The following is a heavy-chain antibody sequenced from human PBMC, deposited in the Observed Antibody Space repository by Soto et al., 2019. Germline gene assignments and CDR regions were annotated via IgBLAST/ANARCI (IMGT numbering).Heavy chain of an antibody. CDR2: ISANGFST. CDR1: GIDFGSRA. V-gene: IGHV3-23*01. CDR3: AVEGQYNWFLDF. D-gene: IGHD1-1*01. J-gene: IGHJ4*02. Sequence: EVQLLQSGGGLVETGDFLRLSCAVSGIDFGSRAMSWVRQTPGKGLEWLSSISANGFSTYYRESVQGHFIISRSNAKNTLYLQINDLRGDDTGFYYCAVEGQYNWFLDFWGQGPLVTVSS.